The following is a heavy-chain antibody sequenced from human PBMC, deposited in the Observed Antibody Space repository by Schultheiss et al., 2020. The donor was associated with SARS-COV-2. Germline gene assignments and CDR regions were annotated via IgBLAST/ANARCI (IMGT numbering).Heavy chain of an antibody. V-gene: IGHV4-61*01. CDR1: GGSVSSGSYY. CDR3: ARGDFADAFDI. CDR2: IYYSGST. D-gene: IGHD2/OR15-2a*01. J-gene: IGHJ3*02. Sequence: SETLSLTCTVSGGSVSSGSYYWSWIRQPPGKGLEWIGYIYYSGSTNYNPSLKSRVTISVDTSKNQFSLKLSSVTAADTAVYYCARGDFADAFDIWGQGTMVTVSS.